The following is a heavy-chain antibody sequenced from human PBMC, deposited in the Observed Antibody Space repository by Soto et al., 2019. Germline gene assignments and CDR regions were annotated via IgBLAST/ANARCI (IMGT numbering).Heavy chain of an antibody. D-gene: IGHD3-22*01. CDR2: IDGGGYT. J-gene: IGHJ5*02. CDR3: ARGGGSAYVTPPISNWFDP. V-gene: IGHV3-53*02. CDR1: GFIVSRNY. Sequence: EVQLVETGGGLIQPGGSLRLSCAASGFIVSRNYVYWVRQAPGKGLEWVSVIDGGGYTYYADSVKGRFTISRDNSKNTLHLQMNSLRAEDSAVYYCARGGGSAYVTPPISNWFDPWGQGTLVTVSS.